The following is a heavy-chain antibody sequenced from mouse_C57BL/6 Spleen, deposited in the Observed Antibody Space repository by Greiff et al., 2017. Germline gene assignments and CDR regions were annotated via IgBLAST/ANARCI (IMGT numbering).Heavy chain of an antibody. J-gene: IGHJ1*03. Sequence: QVQLQQSGAELVRPGTSVKMSCKASGYTFTNYWIGWAKQRPGHGLEWIGDIYPGGGYTNYNEKFKGKATLTADKASRTAYLQFSSLTSEDSAIYYCARGDRGGYFDVWGTGTTVTVSS. CDR3: ARGDRGGYFDV. CDR1: GYTFTNYW. D-gene: IGHD3-3*01. CDR2: IYPGGGYT. V-gene: IGHV1-63*01.